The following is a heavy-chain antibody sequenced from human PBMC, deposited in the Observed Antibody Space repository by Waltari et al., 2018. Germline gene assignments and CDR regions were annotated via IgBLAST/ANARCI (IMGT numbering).Heavy chain of an antibody. CDR3: ARFKAAAGKTIDY. CDR1: GGSFSCYY. Sequence: QVQLQQWGAGLLKPSETLSLTCAVYGGSFSCYYWSWIRQPPGKGLEWIGEINHSGSTNYNPSLKSRVTISVDTSKNQFSLKLSSVTAADTAVYYCARFKAAAGKTIDYWGQGTLVTVSS. CDR2: INHSGST. V-gene: IGHV4-34*01. J-gene: IGHJ4*02. D-gene: IGHD6-13*01.